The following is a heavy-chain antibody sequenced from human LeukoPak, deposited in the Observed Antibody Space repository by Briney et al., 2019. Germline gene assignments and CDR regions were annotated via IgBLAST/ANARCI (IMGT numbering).Heavy chain of an antibody. CDR3: ARVRYDFWSGYSQPIDY. CDR1: GGSFSGYY. Sequence: SETLSLTCADYGGSFSGYYWSWIRQPPGKGLEWIGEINHSGSTNYNPSLKSRVTISVDTSKNQFSLKLSSVTAADTAVYYCARVRYDFWSGYSQPIDYWGQGILVTVSS. D-gene: IGHD3-3*01. J-gene: IGHJ4*02. CDR2: INHSGST. V-gene: IGHV4-34*01.